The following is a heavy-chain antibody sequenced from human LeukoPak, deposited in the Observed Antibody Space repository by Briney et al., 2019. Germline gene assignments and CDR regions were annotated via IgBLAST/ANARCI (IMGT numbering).Heavy chain of an antibody. Sequence: ASVKVSCKASGYTFTGYYMHWVRQAPGQGLEWMGRINPNSGGTNYAQKFQGRVTMTRDTSISTAYMELSRLRSDDTAVYYCAKDGGRGFNYGLYYFDHWGQGTLVTVSS. CDR2: INPNSGGT. CDR1: GYTFTGYY. J-gene: IGHJ4*02. V-gene: IGHV1-2*06. CDR3: AKDGGRGFNYGLYYFDH. D-gene: IGHD5-18*01.